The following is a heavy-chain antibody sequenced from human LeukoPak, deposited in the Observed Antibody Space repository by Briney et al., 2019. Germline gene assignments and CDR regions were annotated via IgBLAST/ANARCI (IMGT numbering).Heavy chain of an antibody. CDR3: TTSPIVGATGSYYYYYYYMDV. D-gene: IGHD1-26*01. V-gene: IGHV3-15*01. J-gene: IGHJ6*03. Sequence: GGSLRLSCAASGFTFSNAWMSWVRQAPGKGLEWVGRIKSKTDGGTTDYAAPVKGRFTISRDDSKNTLYLQMNSLKTEDTAVYYCTTSPIVGATGSYYYYYYYMDVWGKGTTVTVSS. CDR2: IKSKTDGGTT. CDR1: GFTFSNAW.